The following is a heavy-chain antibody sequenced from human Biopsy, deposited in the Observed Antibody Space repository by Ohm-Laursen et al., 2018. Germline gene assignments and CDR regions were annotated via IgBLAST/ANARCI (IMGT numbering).Heavy chain of an antibody. J-gene: IGHJ4*02. D-gene: IGHD5-12*01. Sequence: GASVKVSCNVSGYTLTELSMHWVRQAPGKGLEWVAAIWYDGSNKNYADSVKGRFTSSRDNSKNTLYLQMNSLRGEDTAVYYCARLGSGDYFPAFFDFWGQGALVTVSS. CDR3: ARLGSGDYFPAFFDF. CDR1: GYTLTELS. CDR2: IWYDGSNK. V-gene: IGHV3-33*01.